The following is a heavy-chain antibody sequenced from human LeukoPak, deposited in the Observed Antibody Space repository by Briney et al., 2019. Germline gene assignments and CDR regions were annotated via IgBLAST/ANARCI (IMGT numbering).Heavy chain of an antibody. J-gene: IGHJ4*02. CDR2: IDHSESA. V-gene: IGHV4-34*01. CDR3: ARRYSSGSYYFDY. Sequence: SETLSLTCSVYGVSFSGYYWTWIRQPPGKGLEWIGEIDHSESANHSPSLKSRLTMSVDTSKSQFSLRLNSVTAADTATYYCARRYSSGSYYFDYWGQGALVTVSS. D-gene: IGHD6-19*01. CDR1: GVSFSGYY.